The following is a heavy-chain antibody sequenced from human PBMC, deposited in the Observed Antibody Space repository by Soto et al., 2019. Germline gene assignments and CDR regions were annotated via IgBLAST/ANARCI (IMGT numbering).Heavy chain of an antibody. Sequence: SGGSLRLSCAASGFTFSSYSMNWVRQAPGKGLEWVSSISSSSSYIYYADSVKGRFTISRDNAKNSLYLQMNSLRAEDTAVYYCARDALAVAGVHDAFDIWGQGTMVTVSS. D-gene: IGHD6-19*01. V-gene: IGHV3-21*01. J-gene: IGHJ3*02. CDR2: ISSSSSYI. CDR1: GFTFSSYS. CDR3: ARDALAVAGVHDAFDI.